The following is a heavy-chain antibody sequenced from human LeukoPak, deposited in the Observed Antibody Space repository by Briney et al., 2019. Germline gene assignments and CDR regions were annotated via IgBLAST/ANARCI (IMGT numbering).Heavy chain of an antibody. D-gene: IGHD5-24*01. CDR3: ARGGGRKEMATIIDY. V-gene: IGHV4-59*01. CDR1: GGSISSYY. Sequence: SETLSLTCTVSGGSISSYYWSWIRQPPGKGLEWIGYVYYSGSINYKPSLKTRVTISVDTSKNHLSLKLSFLTAADTAVYYCARGGGRKEMATIIDYWGQGTLVTVSS. CDR2: VYYSGSI. J-gene: IGHJ4*02.